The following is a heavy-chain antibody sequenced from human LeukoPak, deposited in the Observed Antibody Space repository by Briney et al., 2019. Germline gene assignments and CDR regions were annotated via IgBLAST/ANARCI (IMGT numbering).Heavy chain of an antibody. CDR1: GGSISSGGYY. CDR2: IYYSGST. D-gene: IGHD1-7*01. J-gene: IGHJ4*02. V-gene: IGHV4-31*03. Sequence: PSQTLSLTCTVSGGSISSGGYYWSWLRQHPGKGLEWIGYIYYSGSTYYNPSLKSRVTISVDTSKNQFSLKLSSVTAADTAVYYCAALELSGPDYWGQGTLVTVSS. CDR3: AALELSGPDY.